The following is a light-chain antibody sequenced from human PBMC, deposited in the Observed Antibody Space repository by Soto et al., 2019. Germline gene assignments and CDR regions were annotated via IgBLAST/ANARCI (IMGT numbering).Light chain of an antibody. CDR1: QSVLTW. Sequence: DIQMTQSPSTLSAAVGDRVTITCRASQSVLTWLAWYQQKPGKAPQLLIYDASKLESGVPSRFSGSGSGTEFPLTIRSLPPDGFATYYCQKYNGFSNTFCQGNKPEIK. V-gene: IGKV1-5*01. CDR3: QKYNGFSNT. CDR2: DAS. J-gene: IGKJ2*01.